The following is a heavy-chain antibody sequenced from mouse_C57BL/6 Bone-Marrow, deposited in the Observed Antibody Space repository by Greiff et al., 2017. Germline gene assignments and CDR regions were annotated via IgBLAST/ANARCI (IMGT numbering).Heavy chain of an antibody. D-gene: IGHD1-1*01. CDR3: AREDYYYGSSSWFAD. V-gene: IGHV1-69*01. CDR1: GYTFTSYW. CDR2: IDPSDGYT. J-gene: IGHJ3*01. Sequence: QVQLQQPGAELVMPGASVKLSCKASGYTFTSYWMNWVKQRPGQGLEWIGGIDPSDGYTNYNQKFKGKSTLTVDKSSSTAYMQLSSLTSEDSAVXYRAREDYYYGSSSWFADWGKGTLVTVSA.